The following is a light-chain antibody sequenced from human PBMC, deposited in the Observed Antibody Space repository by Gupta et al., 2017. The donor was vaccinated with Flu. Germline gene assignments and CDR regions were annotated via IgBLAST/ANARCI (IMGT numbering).Light chain of an antibody. V-gene: IGLV3-21*02. CDR2: DDS. CDR1: NIGTKY. J-gene: IGLJ2*01. Sequence: SYVLTQPPSVSVAPGQTATISCGGNNIGTKYVHWYQQKPGQAPVPVVHDDSDRPSGIPERLSGSNSGNTATLTISRVEAGEEADYYCQVWDDTDDYPHVGFGGGTHLTVL. CDR3: QVWDDTDDYPHVG.